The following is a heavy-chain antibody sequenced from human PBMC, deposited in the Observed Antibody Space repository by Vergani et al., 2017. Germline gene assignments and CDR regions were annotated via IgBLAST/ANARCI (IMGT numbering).Heavy chain of an antibody. V-gene: IGHV3-23*01. D-gene: IGHD2-2*01. J-gene: IGHJ3*02. CDR1: GFTFSDYG. CDR2: ISGSGDST. CDR3: AKDLSSFIEVVPAGIDAFDI. Sequence: EVRLLESGGGLVQPGGSLRLSCAASGFTFSDYGMSWVRQAPGKGLEWVSGISGSGDSTYYADSVRGRFTISRDNSKNTLYLQVNTLRAEDTAAYYCAKDLSSFIEVVPAGIDAFDIWGQGTMVTVSS.